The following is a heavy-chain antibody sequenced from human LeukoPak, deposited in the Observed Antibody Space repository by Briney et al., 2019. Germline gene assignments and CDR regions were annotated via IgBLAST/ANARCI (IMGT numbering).Heavy chain of an antibody. Sequence: GGSLRLSCAASGFTFSSYAMSWVRQAPGKGLEWVSAISGSGGSTYYADSVKGRFTISRDNSKNTLYLQMNSLRAEDTAVYYCARMPPRLIVVVPAATGYWGQGTLVTVSS. CDR2: ISGSGGST. CDR3: ARMPPRLIVVVPAATGY. D-gene: IGHD2-2*01. J-gene: IGHJ4*02. CDR1: GFTFSSYA. V-gene: IGHV3-23*01.